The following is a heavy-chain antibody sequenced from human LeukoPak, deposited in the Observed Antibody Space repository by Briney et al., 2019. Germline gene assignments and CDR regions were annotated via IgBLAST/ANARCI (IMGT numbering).Heavy chain of an antibody. CDR2: LHFSGTT. Sequence: SETLSLTCTVSGGSISSSSYYWGWIRQPPGKGLEWIGSLHFSGTTYYNPSLKSQVTISVDTSKNQFSLKLSSVTAADTAVYYCARGQGSGRDSSSWYDTNGVDAFDIWGQGTMVTVSS. D-gene: IGHD6-13*01. J-gene: IGHJ3*02. CDR1: GGSISSSSYY. CDR3: ARGQGSGRDSSSWYDTNGVDAFDI. V-gene: IGHV4-39*07.